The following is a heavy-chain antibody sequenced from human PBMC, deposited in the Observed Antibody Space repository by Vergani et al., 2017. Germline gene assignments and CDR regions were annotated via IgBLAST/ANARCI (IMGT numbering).Heavy chain of an antibody. CDR2: INPNSGGP. J-gene: IGHJ6*03. Sequence: QVQLVQSGAEVKKPGASVKVSCKASGYTFTGYYMHWVRQAPGQGLEWMGWINPNSGGPNYAQKFQGRVTMTRDTSISTAYMELSRLRSDDTAVYYCARDRGPGSSWYRYYYYYYMDVWGKGTTVTVSS. V-gene: IGHV1-2*02. CDR3: ARDRGPGSSWYRYYYYYYMDV. CDR1: GYTFTGYY. D-gene: IGHD6-13*01.